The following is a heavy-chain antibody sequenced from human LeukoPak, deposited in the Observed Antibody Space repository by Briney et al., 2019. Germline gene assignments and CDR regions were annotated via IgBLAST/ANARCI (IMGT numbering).Heavy chain of an antibody. CDR1: GGSFSGYY. CDR2: INHSGST. D-gene: IGHD3-10*01. V-gene: IGHV4-34*01. CDR3: ARGYYYGSGRPFDY. Sequence: PSETLSLTCAVYGGSFSGYYWSWIRQPPGKGPEWIGEINHSGSTNYNPSLKSRVTISVDTSKNQFSLKLSSVTAADTAVYYCARGYYYGSGRPFDYWGQGTLVTVSS. J-gene: IGHJ4*02.